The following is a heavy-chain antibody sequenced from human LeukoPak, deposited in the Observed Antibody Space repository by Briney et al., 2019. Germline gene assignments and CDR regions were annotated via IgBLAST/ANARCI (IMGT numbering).Heavy chain of an antibody. CDR3: ARDLSPVVRASPMGY. J-gene: IGHJ4*02. V-gene: IGHV3-30*03. CDR2: ITYDGYYK. CDR1: GFSFTSYG. Sequence: PGTSLGLSCAASGFSFTSYGMHWVRQAPGKGLEWVALITYDGYYKYYSDSVKGRFTISSDTSKNTLYLQMNSLRAEDTAVYYCARDLSPVVRASPMGYWGQGTLVTVSS. D-gene: IGHD3-10*01.